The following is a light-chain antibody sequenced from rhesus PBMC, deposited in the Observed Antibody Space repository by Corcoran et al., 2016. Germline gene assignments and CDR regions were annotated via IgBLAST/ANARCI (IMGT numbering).Light chain of an antibody. CDR2: DAS. J-gene: IGKJ2*01. Sequence: ETVVTQSPATLSLSPGERATLSCRASQSVGSNLAWYQQKPGQAPNFHIYDASSRATGIQDRFSGSGSGTKFTLTIISLEPEDVGVYYCQQYNNWNSFGQGTKVEIK. CDR1: QSVGSN. V-gene: IGKV3-42*02. CDR3: QQYNNWNS.